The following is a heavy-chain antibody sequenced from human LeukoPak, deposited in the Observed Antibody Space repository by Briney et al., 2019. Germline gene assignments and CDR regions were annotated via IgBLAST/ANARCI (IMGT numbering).Heavy chain of an antibody. Sequence: GGSLRLSCAASGFTFSSYWMSWVRQAPGKGLEWVANIKQDGSEKHYVDSVKGRFTISRDNAKNSLYLQMNSLRAEDTAVYYCARRPGYSYGYNWFDPWGQGTLVTVSS. CDR3: ARRPGYSYGYNWFDP. CDR2: IKQDGSEK. CDR1: GFTFSSYW. J-gene: IGHJ5*02. V-gene: IGHV3-7*01. D-gene: IGHD5-18*01.